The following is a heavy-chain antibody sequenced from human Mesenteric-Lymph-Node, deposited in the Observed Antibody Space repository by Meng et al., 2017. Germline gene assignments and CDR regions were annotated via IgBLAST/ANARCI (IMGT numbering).Heavy chain of an antibody. CDR1: GGSIRNDQG. V-gene: IGHV4-4*02. Sequence: VPLKGAGPGLGKPLGPLSVTLDVSGGSIRNDQGWSWVRQAPGKGLEWIGEIYHSGRTNYNPSVKSRVSMSVDKSQNHFSLRLSSVTAADTAVYYCTTPYGDSISWGQGTLVTVSS. CDR3: TTPYGDSIS. CDR2: IYHSGRT. D-gene: IGHD4-17*01. J-gene: IGHJ4*02.